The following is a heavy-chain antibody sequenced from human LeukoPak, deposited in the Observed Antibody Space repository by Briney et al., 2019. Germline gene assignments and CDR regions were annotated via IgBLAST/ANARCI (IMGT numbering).Heavy chain of an antibody. Sequence: QTGGSLRVSCAASGFAFSSHAMHWVRQAPGKGLEWVAVISYDENTKYYADSVKGRFTISRDNSRNTLYLQMNSLRADDTALYYCARDLYSSSSVNWFDPWGQGTLVTVSS. D-gene: IGHD6-6*01. V-gene: IGHV3-30*04. CDR1: GFAFSSHA. CDR2: ISYDENTK. J-gene: IGHJ5*02. CDR3: ARDLYSSSSVNWFDP.